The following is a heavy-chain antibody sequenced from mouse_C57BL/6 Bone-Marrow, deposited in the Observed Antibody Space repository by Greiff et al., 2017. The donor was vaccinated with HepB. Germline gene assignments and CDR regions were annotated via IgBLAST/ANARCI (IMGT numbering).Heavy chain of an antibody. D-gene: IGHD2-3*01. CDR3: ARSGYDEN. Sequence: EVQLQQSGPELVKPGASVKISCKASGYTFTDYYMNWVKQSHGKSLEWIGDINPNNGGTSHNQKFKGKATLTVDKSSSTAYMELRSLTSEDSAVYYCARSGYDENWGQGTTLTVSS. CDR1: GYTFTDYY. J-gene: IGHJ2*01. CDR2: INPNNGGT. V-gene: IGHV1-26*01.